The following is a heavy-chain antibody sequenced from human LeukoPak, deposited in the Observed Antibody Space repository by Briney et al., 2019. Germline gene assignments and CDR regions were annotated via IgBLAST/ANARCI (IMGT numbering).Heavy chain of an antibody. CDR2: INHSGST. CDR3: ARYGSGSWSIDY. CDR1: GGSFSGYY. J-gene: IGHJ4*02. Sequence: SETLSLTCAVYGGSFSGYYWSWIRQPPGKGLEWIGEINHSGSTNYNPSLKSRVTISVDTSKNQFSLKLSSVTAADTAVYYCARYGSGSWSIDYWGQGTLVTVSS. V-gene: IGHV4-34*01. D-gene: IGHD3-10*01.